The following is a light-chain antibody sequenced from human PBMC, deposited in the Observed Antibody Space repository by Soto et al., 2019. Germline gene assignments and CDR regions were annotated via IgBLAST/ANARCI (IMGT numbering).Light chain of an antibody. CDR3: QLYSNPPQWT. J-gene: IGKJ1*01. CDR1: QSLLYSSNNKNY. CDR2: WAS. Sequence: DIVMTQSPDSLAVSLGERATINCKSSQSLLYSSNNKNYLTWYQHKPGQPPKLLIYWASTRKSGVPDRFSGSGSGTDFTLTISSLQPEDVAVYYCQLYSNPPQWTFGQGTKVDIK. V-gene: IGKV4-1*01.